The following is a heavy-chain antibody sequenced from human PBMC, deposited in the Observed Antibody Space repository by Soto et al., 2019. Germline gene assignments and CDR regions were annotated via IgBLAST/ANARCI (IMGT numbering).Heavy chain of an antibody. CDR1: GFTFRSYS. Sequence: GGSLRLSCAASGFTFRSYSMNWVRQAPGKGLEWVSSISATSSYIYYADSVKGRFTVSRDNAKNSLYLQMNSLRAEDTAVYYCASDAYDHWGQGTLVTSPQ. CDR2: ISATSSYI. J-gene: IGHJ4*02. V-gene: IGHV3-21*01. CDR3: ASDAYDH.